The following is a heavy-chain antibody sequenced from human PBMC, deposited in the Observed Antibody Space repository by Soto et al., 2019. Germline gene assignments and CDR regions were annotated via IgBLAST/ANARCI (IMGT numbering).Heavy chain of an antibody. V-gene: IGHV1-69*13. CDR1: GGTFSSYA. Sequence: SVKVSCKASGGTFSSYATSWVRQAPGQGLEWMGGIIPIFGTANYAQKFQGRVTITADESTSTAYMELSSLRSEDTAVYYCARVLTMVRGLLYYYYYGMDVWGQGTTVTVSS. D-gene: IGHD3-10*01. CDR3: ARVLTMVRGLLYYYYYGMDV. CDR2: IIPIFGTA. J-gene: IGHJ6*02.